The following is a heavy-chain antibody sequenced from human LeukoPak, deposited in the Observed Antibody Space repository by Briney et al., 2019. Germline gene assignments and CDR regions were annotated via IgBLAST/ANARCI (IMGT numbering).Heavy chain of an antibody. D-gene: IGHD2-2*01. V-gene: IGHV3-9*03. CDR1: GFIFEDYA. J-gene: IGHJ4*02. Sequence: GRSLRLSCTVSGFIFEDYAMHWVRQVPGKGLEWVSSITSNSGYVAYADSVKGRFSISRDNAKNSLYLQMNSLRTEDMAVYYCVQDSYAISSSGSTFASWGQGTLVTVSS. CDR2: ITSNSGYV. CDR3: VQDSYAISSSGSTFAS.